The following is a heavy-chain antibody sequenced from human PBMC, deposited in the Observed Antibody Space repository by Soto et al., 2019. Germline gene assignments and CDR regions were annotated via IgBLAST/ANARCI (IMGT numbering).Heavy chain of an antibody. CDR3: AKHEGYGSTTTCSNFDY. V-gene: IGHV5-51*01. Sequence: GESLKISCMGSGFTFTNYWIAWVRQMPGKGLEWMGIIYPGDSDTSYSPSFQGRVTISADKSINTAYLQWSSLKASDTAMYYCAKHEGYGSTTTCSNFDYWGQGTLVTVSS. D-gene: IGHD2-2*01. CDR1: GFTFTNYW. J-gene: IGHJ4*02. CDR2: IYPGDSDT.